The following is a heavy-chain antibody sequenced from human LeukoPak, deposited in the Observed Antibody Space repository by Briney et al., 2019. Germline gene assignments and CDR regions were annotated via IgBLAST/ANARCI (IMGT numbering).Heavy chain of an antibody. CDR3: ASDPVVAATGGGDY. CDR2: INSDGSST. Sequence: GGSLRLSCAASGFTFSSYWMHWVRQGPGKGLVWVSRINSDGSSTSYVDSVKGRFTISRDNAKNTLYLQMNSLRVEDTAVYYCASDPVVAATGGGDYWGQGTLVTVSS. J-gene: IGHJ4*02. CDR1: GFTFSSYW. D-gene: IGHD2-15*01. V-gene: IGHV3-74*01.